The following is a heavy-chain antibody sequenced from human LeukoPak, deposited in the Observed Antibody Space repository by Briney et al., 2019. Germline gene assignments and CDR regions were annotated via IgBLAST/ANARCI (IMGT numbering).Heavy chain of an antibody. CDR1: GGSINSRIYY. J-gene: IGHJ5*01. D-gene: IGHD6-13*01. V-gene: IGHV4-39*01. Sequence: SETLSLTCTVSGGSINSRIYYWGWIRQPPGKGLEWIANIYYSGNTYYNPSLRSRVTISVDTSKNQFSLRLSSVTAADTAVYYCTRQLTSSWYAEGWFDSWGQGTLVTVSS. CDR3: TRQLTSSWYAEGWFDS. CDR2: IYYSGNT.